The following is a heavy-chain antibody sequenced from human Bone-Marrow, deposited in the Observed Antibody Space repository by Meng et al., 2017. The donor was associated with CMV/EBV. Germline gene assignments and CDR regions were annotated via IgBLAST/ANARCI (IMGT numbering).Heavy chain of an antibody. CDR2: ISAYNGNT. CDR3: ARDSGEVEQWLVLGNYYYAMDV. D-gene: IGHD6-19*01. J-gene: IGHJ6*01. CDR1: GYTFTSYG. Sequence: ASVKVSCKASGYTFTSYGISWVRQAPGQGLEWMGWISAYNGNTNYAQKLQGRVTITADKSTSTAYMELSSLRSEDTAVYYCARDSGEVEQWLVLGNYYYAMDVWGQGNTVNGAS. V-gene: IGHV1-18*01.